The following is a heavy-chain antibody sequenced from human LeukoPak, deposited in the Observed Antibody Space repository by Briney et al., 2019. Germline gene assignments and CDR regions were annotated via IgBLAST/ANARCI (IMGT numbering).Heavy chain of an antibody. CDR2: IYYSGST. CDR1: GGSISSYY. CDR3: ASQLGGSYWPGAFDI. V-gene: IGHV4-59*12. Sequence: SETLSLTCTVSGGSISSYYWSWIRQPPGKGLEWIGYIYYSGSTNYNPSLKSRVTISVDTSKNQFSLKLSSVTAADTAVYYCASQLGGSYWPGAFDIWGQGTMVTVSS. D-gene: IGHD1-26*01. J-gene: IGHJ3*02.